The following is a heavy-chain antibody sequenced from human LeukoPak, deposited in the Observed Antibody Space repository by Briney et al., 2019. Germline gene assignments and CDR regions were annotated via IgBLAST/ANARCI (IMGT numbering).Heavy chain of an antibody. Sequence: SETLSLTCTVSGDSISDYYGSWIRQPPGKGLEWIGYIYYTGSTNYNPSLKSRVTISVDTSKIHFSLKLNSVTAADTAVYYCARDRGYSYGYSFDMWGQGKMVTVSS. J-gene: IGHJ3*02. D-gene: IGHD5-18*01. CDR3: ARDRGYSYGYSFDM. CDR1: GDSISDYY. CDR2: IYYTGST. V-gene: IGHV4-59*01.